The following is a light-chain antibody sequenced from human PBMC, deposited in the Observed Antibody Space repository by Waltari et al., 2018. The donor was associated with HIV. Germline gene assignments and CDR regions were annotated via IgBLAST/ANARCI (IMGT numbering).Light chain of an antibody. CDR1: RSYISLYNS. J-gene: IGLJ3*02. CDR3: TSYISSSIPV. CDR2: EVT. V-gene: IGLV2-14*01. Sequence: QSALTQPASLSGSPGQSLTLPCTGTRSYISLYNSVSWYQHHPGKAPKVIIYEVTNRPSGISNRFSGSKSGDTASLTISGLQAEDEADYFCTSYISSSIPVFGGGTKLTVL.